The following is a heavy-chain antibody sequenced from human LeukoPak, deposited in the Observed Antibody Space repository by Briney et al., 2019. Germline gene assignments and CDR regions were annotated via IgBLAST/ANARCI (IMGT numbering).Heavy chain of an antibody. V-gene: IGHV4-59*01. D-gene: IGHD6-13*01. Sequence: SETLSLTCTVSGGSISNYYWSWIRQPPGKGLEWIGYIYYSGSTNYNPSLKSRVTISVDTSKNQFSLKLRSVTAADTAVYYCARDSRQQLGYNWFDPWGQGTLVTVSS. CDR3: ARDSRQQLGYNWFDP. CDR1: GGSISNYY. CDR2: IYYSGST. J-gene: IGHJ5*02.